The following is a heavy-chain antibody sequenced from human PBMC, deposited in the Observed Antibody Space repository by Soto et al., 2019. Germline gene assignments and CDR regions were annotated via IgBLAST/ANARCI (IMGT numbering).Heavy chain of an antibody. CDR3: AKDPEDSSSWEEYFDY. CDR2: ISWNSGSI. Sequence: PGGSLRLSCAASGFTFDDYAMHWVRQAPGKGLEWVSGISWNSGSIGYADSVKGRFTISRDNSKNTLYLQMNSLRAEDTAVYYCAKDPEDSSSWEEYFDYWGQGTLVTVSS. J-gene: IGHJ4*02. D-gene: IGHD6-13*01. V-gene: IGHV3-9*01. CDR1: GFTFDDYA.